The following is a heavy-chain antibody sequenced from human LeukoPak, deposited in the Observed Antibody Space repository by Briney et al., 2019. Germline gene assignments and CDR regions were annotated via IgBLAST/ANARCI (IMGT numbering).Heavy chain of an antibody. V-gene: IGHV4-59*01. D-gene: IGHD1-1*01. CDR2: IYYSGST. J-gene: IGHJ5*02. CDR1: GGSISSYY. CDR3: ARGIISRTTGTPSDWFDP. Sequence: SETLSLTCTVSGGSISSYYWSWIRQPPGKGLEWIGYIYYSGSTNYNPSLKSRVTISVDTSKNQFSLKLSPVTAADAAVYYCARGIISRTTGTPSDWFDPWGQGTLVTVSS.